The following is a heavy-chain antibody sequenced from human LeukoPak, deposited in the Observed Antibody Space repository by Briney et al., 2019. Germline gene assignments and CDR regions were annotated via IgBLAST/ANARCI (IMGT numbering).Heavy chain of an antibody. CDR3: ARLNEERVVIILANSGAFDI. Sequence: ASVKVSCKASGYTFTSYGISWVRQAPGQGLEWMGWISTYSGNTKYAQKLQGRVTMTTDTSTSTAYMELRSLRSDDTAVYYCARLNEERVVIILANSGAFDIWGQGTMVTVSS. CDR1: GYTFTSYG. J-gene: IGHJ3*02. D-gene: IGHD3-3*01. V-gene: IGHV1-18*01. CDR2: ISTYSGNT.